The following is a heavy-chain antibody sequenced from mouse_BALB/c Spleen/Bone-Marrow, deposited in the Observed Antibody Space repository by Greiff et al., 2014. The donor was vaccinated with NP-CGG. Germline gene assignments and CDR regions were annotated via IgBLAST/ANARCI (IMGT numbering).Heavy chain of an antibody. CDR3: ARFAGTPYTMDY. D-gene: IGHD4-1*01. CDR2: IHYSGTT. CDR1: GYSITSDYS. V-gene: IGHV3-1*02. J-gene: IGHJ4*01. Sequence: EVQLQQSGPDLVKPSQSLSLTCTVTGYSITSDYSWHWIRQFPGNKLEWMGYIHYSGTTVYNPSLKSRISFTRDTSNNQFFLQLNPVTTEDTATYYCARFAGTPYTMDYWGQGTSVTVSS.